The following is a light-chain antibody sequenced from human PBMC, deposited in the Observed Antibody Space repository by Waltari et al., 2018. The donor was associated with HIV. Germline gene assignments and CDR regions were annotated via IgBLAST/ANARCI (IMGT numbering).Light chain of an antibody. CDR1: QSLVHSNGHNY. Sequence: DIVMTQTPLSSPVTLGQPASISCRSSQSLVHSNGHNYLSWLQQRPGQPPRLLIYEISNRFSGVPDRFSGSGAVTDFTLKISRVEAEDVGIYYCMQATQSPTFGQGTKVEIK. CDR2: EIS. CDR3: MQATQSPT. J-gene: IGKJ1*01. V-gene: IGKV2-24*01.